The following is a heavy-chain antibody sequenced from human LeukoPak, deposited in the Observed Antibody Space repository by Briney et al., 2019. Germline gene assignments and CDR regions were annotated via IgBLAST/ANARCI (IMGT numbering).Heavy chain of an antibody. CDR1: GFAFSKDW. J-gene: IGHJ1*01. CDR2: IKQDGSET. D-gene: IGHD3-16*01. V-gene: IGHV3-7*01. CDR3: ASIRGG. Sequence: GSLRLSCAASGFAFSKDWMTWVRQAPGKGLEWVANIKQDGSETKYVDSVKGRFTISRDNAKNSLYLQTNSLRVEDTAVYYCASIRGGWGQGTLVTVSP.